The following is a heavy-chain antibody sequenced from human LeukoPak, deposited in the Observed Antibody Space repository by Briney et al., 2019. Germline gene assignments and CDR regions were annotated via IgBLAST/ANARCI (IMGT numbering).Heavy chain of an antibody. D-gene: IGHD3-10*01. V-gene: IGHV3-74*01. Sequence: GGSLRLSCAASGFTFSSYWMHWVRQAPGKGLVWVSRINSDGSSTSYADSVKGRFTISRDNAKNTLYLQMNSLRPEDTAVYYCARARNYYYGSGSYYLFAFDIWGQGTMVTVSS. CDR1: GFTFSSYW. CDR2: INSDGSST. CDR3: ARARNYYYGSGSYYLFAFDI. J-gene: IGHJ3*02.